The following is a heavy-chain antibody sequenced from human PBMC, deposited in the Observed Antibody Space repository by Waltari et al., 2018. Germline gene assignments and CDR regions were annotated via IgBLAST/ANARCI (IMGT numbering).Heavy chain of an antibody. Sequence: QVQLQESGPGLVTPSETLSLTCAVSGYSISSGYYLGWLRQPPGKGLEWIGSIYHSGSTDYNPSFKSRVTISVVTSKNQFSLKLSSVTAADTAVYYCARANCRLGYFDYWGQGTLVTVSS. D-gene: IGHD2-15*01. J-gene: IGHJ4*02. V-gene: IGHV4-38-2*01. CDR1: GYSISSGYY. CDR2: IYHSGST. CDR3: ARANCRLGYFDY.